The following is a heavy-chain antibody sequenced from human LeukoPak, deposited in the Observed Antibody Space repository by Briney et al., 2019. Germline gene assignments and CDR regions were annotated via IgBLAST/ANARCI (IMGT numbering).Heavy chain of an antibody. Sequence: GGSLRLSCAASGFTFDDYAMHWVRQAPGKGLEWVSGISWNSGSIGYADSVKGRFTISRDNAKNSLYLQMNSLRAEDTALYYCAKDSLLRGYSYGSSDYWGQGTLVTVSS. CDR3: AKDSLLRGYSYGSSDY. J-gene: IGHJ4*02. CDR1: GFTFDDYA. V-gene: IGHV3-9*01. CDR2: ISWNSGSI. D-gene: IGHD5-18*01.